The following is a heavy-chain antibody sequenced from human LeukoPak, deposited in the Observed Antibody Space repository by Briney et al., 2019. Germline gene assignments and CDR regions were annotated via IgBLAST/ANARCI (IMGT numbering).Heavy chain of an antibody. V-gene: IGHV3-74*01. D-gene: IGHD6-19*01. CDR1: GFTLSTYW. Sequence: GRSLRLSCAAAGFTLSTYWIHWVRQAPGKGLVWVSHFNSDGSSTGYADSVKGRFTISRDNAKNTLTLQMNSLRVEDTAVYYCARDPVGYNNGWYDYWGQGTLVTVSS. CDR3: ARDPVGYNNGWYDY. J-gene: IGHJ4*02. CDR2: FNSDGSST.